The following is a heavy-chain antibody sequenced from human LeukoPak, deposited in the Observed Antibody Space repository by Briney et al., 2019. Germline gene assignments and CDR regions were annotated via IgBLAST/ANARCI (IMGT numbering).Heavy chain of an antibody. V-gene: IGHV3-73*01. CDR3: TRDSGTYNWFDP. D-gene: IGHD1-26*01. CDR2: IDKKDKSYATAT. Sequence: GGSLRLSCAASGFTFSGSAIHWVRQSSGKGLEWVGQIDKKDKSYATATAYAASVKGRFTISRDDSINTAYLQLKSLITEDTALYYCTRDSGTYNWFDPWGQGTLVTVSS. J-gene: IGHJ5*02. CDR1: GFTFSGSA.